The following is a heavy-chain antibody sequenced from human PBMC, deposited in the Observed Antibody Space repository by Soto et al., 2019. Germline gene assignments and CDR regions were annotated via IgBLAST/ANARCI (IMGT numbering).Heavy chain of an antibody. V-gene: IGHV3-33*08. D-gene: IGHD2-2*01. CDR1: EFSFSDYW. CDR2: IWYDGGNK. Sequence: GGSLRLSCAASEFSFSDYWMAWVRQAPGKGLEWVAVIWYDGGNKYYADSVKGRFTISRDNSKNTLYLQMNSLRAEDTAVYYCARAGQYQLPRTYYYYYGMDVWGKGTTVTVSS. J-gene: IGHJ6*04. CDR3: ARAGQYQLPRTYYYYYGMDV.